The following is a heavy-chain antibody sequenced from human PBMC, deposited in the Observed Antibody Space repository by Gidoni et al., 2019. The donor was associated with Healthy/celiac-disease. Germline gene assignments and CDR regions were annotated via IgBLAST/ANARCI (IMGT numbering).Heavy chain of an antibody. J-gene: IGHJ6*02. CDR3: ARDPPLSGSGSFPYYYYGMDV. CDR1: GGTFSSYA. D-gene: IGHD3-10*01. V-gene: IGHV1-69*01. Sequence: QVQLVQSGAEVKKPGSSVKVSCKASGGTFSSYAISWVRQAPGQGLEWMGGIIPIFGTANYAQKFQGRVTITADESTSTAYMELSSLRSEDTAVYYCARDPPLSGSGSFPYYYYGMDVWGQGTTVTVSS. CDR2: IIPIFGTA.